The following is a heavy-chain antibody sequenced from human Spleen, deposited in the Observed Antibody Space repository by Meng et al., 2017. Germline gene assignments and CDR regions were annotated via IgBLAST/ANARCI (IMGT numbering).Heavy chain of an antibody. Sequence: GESLKISCEASGYGFSNYWIGWVRQMPGKGLEWMGIIYPGDSDTRYSPSFQGQVTISADKSLSTAYLQWSSLKASDTAMYYCARHYGDWGFSYWGQGTLVTVSS. CDR3: ARHYGDWGFSY. D-gene: IGHD7-27*01. V-gene: IGHV5-51*01. CDR2: IYPGDSDT. J-gene: IGHJ4*02. CDR1: GYGFSNYW.